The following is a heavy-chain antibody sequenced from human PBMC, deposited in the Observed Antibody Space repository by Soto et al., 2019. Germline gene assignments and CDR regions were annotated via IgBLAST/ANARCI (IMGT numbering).Heavy chain of an antibody. CDR1: GYTFTSYD. CDR2: MNPNSGNT. V-gene: IGHV1-8*01. CDR3: ARGRGXNRWELVAGFHYYGMDG. J-gene: IGHJ6*01. Sequence: ASVKVSCKASGYTFTSYDINWVRQATGQGLEWMGWMNPNSGNTGYAQKFQGRVTMTRNTSISTAYMELSSLRSEDTAVYYCARGRGXNRWELVAGFHYYGMDGWGQGTTGTVSS. D-gene: IGHD1-26*01.